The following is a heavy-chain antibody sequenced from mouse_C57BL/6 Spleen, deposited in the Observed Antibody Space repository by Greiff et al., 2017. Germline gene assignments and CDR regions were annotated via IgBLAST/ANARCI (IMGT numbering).Heavy chain of an antibody. J-gene: IGHJ4*01. CDR3: ARTAQALDY. CDR1: GYTFTSYW. V-gene: IGHV1-55*01. CDR2: IYPGSGST. D-gene: IGHD3-2*02. Sequence: VQLQQPGAELVKPGASVKMSCKASGYTFTSYWITWVKQRPGQGLEWIGDIYPGSGSTNYNEKFKSKATLTVDTSSSTTYMQLSNLASEDSAVYYCARTAQALDYWGQGTSVTVSS.